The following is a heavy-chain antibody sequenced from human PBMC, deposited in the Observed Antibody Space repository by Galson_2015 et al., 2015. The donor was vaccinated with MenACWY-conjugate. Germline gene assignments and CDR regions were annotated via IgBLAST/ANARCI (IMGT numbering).Heavy chain of an antibody. CDR1: GSTFSNYA. CDR2: INVGSGTT. J-gene: IGHJ5*02. D-gene: IGHD5-18*01. Sequence: SVKVSCKASGSTFSNYAMHWLRQAPGQRLEYMGWINVGSGTTRSSQKFQDRVTIITDTSANTAYMELSNLRSEDTAVYFCARARRGYGYDYFDPWGQGTLVTDSS. CDR3: ARARRGYGYDYFDP. V-gene: IGHV1-3*01.